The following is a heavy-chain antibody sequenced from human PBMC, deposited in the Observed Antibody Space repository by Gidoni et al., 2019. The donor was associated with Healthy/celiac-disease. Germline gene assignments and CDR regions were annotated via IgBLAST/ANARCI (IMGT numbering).Heavy chain of an antibody. CDR1: GFTFSSYA. V-gene: IGHV3-23*01. CDR2: ISGSGGST. Sequence: EVQLLESGGGLVQPGGSLRLSCAASGFTFSSYAMRWVRQAPGKGLEWVSAISGSGGSTYYADSVKGRFTISRDNSKNTLYLQMNSLRAEDTAVYYCAKDFRDGPLHLGELSAWHHRIYWGQGTLVTVSS. CDR3: AKDFRDGPLHLGELSAWHHRIY. J-gene: IGHJ4*02. D-gene: IGHD3-16*02.